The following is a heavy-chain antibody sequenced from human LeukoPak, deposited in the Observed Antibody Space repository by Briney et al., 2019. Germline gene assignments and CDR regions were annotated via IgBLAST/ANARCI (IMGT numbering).Heavy chain of an antibody. D-gene: IGHD5-18*01. CDR2: IGTGAGAVT. CDR3: AKARGAMATWAIDY. J-gene: IGHJ4*02. CDR1: GFTFANFA. V-gene: IGHV3-23*01. Sequence: GGSLRLSCAASGFTFANFAMRWVRQAPGKWLEWVSAIGTGAGAVTLYTDSVKARLTISRDNSKNTLYLQMNSLRAEDTAVYYCAKARGAMATWAIDYWGQGTMVTVSS.